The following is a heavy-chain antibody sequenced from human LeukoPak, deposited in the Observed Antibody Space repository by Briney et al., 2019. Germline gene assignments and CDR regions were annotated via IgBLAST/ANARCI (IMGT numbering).Heavy chain of an antibody. CDR1: GFTFSSYE. Sequence: GGSLRLSCAASGFTFSSYEMNWVRQAPGKGLEWLSYISSSGSTKYYADPVKGRFTISRDNAKNSLYLHMDSLRAEDTALYYCASQKGRIAAAVDYWGQGTLVTVSS. V-gene: IGHV3-48*03. J-gene: IGHJ4*02. D-gene: IGHD6-25*01. CDR3: ASQKGRIAAAVDY. CDR2: ISSSGSTK.